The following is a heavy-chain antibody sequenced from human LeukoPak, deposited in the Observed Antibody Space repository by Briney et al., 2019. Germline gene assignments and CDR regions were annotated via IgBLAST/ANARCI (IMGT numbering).Heavy chain of an antibody. CDR2: ISYDGSNK. D-gene: IGHD2-8*01. CDR3: ARGGYCTNGVCYSCYFDY. V-gene: IGHV3-30-3*01. Sequence: PGGSLRLSCAASGFTFSSYAMHWVRQAPGKGLEWVAVISYDGSNKYYADSVKGRFTISRDNSKNTLYLQMNSLRAEDTAVYYCARGGYCTNGVCYSCYFDYWGQGTLVTVSS. J-gene: IGHJ4*02. CDR1: GFTFSSYA.